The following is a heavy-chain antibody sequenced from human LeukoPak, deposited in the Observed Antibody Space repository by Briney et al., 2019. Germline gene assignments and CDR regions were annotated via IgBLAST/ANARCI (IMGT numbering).Heavy chain of an antibody. Sequence: SVKVSCKASGGTFSSYAISWVRQAPGQGLEWMGGIIPIFGTANYAQKFQGRVTITADKSTSTAYMELSSLRSEDTAVYYCARDHSEQLVLSYWGQGTLVTVSS. J-gene: IGHJ4*02. CDR1: GGTFSSYA. V-gene: IGHV1-69*06. CDR2: IIPIFGTA. D-gene: IGHD6-13*01. CDR3: ARDHSEQLVLSY.